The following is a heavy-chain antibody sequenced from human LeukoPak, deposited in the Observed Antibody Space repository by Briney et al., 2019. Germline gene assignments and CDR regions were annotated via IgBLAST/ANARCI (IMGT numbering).Heavy chain of an antibody. CDR2: VNSHSCGT. J-gene: IGHJ4*02. Sequence: ASVNVSCTTSGYTFTDYYMHWVRQAPGQGLEWMGWVNSHSCGTNYAQKFQGRVTMTRDTSISTVYMEPNSLIYDDTAMCYCARGAWSTYFDYWGQGTLVTISS. CDR1: GYTFTDYY. CDR3: ARGAWSTYFDY. D-gene: IGHD6-19*01. V-gene: IGHV1-2*02.